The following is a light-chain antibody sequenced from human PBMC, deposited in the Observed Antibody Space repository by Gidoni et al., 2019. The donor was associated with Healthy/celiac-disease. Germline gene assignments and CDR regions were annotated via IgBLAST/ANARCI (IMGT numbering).Light chain of an antibody. CDR1: QSGLYSSNNKNY. Sequence: DIVMTQSPDSLAVSLGARATINCKSSQSGLYSSNNKNYVAWYQQKPGQPPKLLIYWAATRESGVPDRFSGSGSGTDFTLTISSLQAEDVAVYYCQQYYSTPPTFGGGTKVEIK. CDR3: QQYYSTPPT. V-gene: IGKV4-1*01. J-gene: IGKJ4*01. CDR2: WAA.